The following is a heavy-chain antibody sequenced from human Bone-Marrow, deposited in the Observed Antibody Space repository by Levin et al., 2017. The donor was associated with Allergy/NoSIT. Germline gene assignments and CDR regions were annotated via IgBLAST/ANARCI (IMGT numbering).Heavy chain of an antibody. J-gene: IGHJ4*02. CDR1: GFTFSSYG. V-gene: IGHV3-30*18. D-gene: IGHD3-3*01. CDR2: ISYDGSNK. Sequence: GESLKISCAAPGFTFSSYGMHWVRQAPGKGLEWVAVISYDGSNKYYADSVKGRFTISRDNSKNTLYLQMNSLRAEDTAVYYCAKDLFLVPPSATVDYWGQGTLVTVSS. CDR3: AKDLFLVPPSATVDY.